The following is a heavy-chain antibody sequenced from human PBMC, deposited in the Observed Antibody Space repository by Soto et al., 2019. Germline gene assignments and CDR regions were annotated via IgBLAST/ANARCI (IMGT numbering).Heavy chain of an antibody. CDR3: ARGGHVVVVTAALDY. Sequence: QVQLMQSGAEVKKPGASVKVSCKASGDTFTDYYIHWVRQAPGQGLEWMGTVNPSGGHTTYAQHFLGRVTMTRDTSTSTLYKELTSLTSDDTAIYYCARGGHVVVVTAALDYWGQGTLVTFSS. J-gene: IGHJ4*02. V-gene: IGHV1-46*01. CDR1: GDTFTDYY. CDR2: VNPSGGHT. D-gene: IGHD2-21*02.